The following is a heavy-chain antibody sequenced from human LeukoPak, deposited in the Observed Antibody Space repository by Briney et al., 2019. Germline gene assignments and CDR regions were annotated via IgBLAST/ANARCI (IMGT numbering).Heavy chain of an antibody. J-gene: IGHJ6*03. Sequence: GGSLRLSCAASGITFGSYAMSWVRQAPGKGLEWISVISGSGADTYYADSVKGRFTISRDNSRNTLYLQMDSLRAEDTAIYYCAKDSTVGELVRGFYYYMDVWGKGTTVTVSS. V-gene: IGHV3-23*01. CDR1: GITFGSYA. CDR3: AKDSTVGELVRGFYYYMDV. CDR2: ISGSGADT. D-gene: IGHD6-6*01.